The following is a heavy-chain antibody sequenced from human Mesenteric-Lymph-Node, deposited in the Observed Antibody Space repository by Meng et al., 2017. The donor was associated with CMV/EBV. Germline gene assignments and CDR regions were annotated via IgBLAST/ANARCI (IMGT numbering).Heavy chain of an antibody. CDR3: ASRGHYDFWSGYQTPFDY. Sequence: SETLSLTCTVSGGSVSSGSYYWSWIRQPPGKGLEWIGYIYYSGSTNYNPSLKSRVTISVDTSKNQFSLKLSSVTAADTAVYYCASRGHYDFWSGYQTPFDYWGQGTLVTVSS. CDR2: IYYSGST. V-gene: IGHV4-61*01. J-gene: IGHJ4*02. CDR1: GGSVSSGSYY. D-gene: IGHD3-3*01.